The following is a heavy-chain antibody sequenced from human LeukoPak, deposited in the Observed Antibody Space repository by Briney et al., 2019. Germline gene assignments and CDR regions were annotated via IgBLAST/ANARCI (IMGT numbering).Heavy chain of an antibody. Sequence: SETLSLTCTVSGGSISSNSYYWSWIRQPPGKGLEWIGYIYYSGSTNYNPSLKSRVTISVDTSKNQFSLKLSSVTAADTAVYYCARGSTIVPWFDPWGQGTLVTVSS. J-gene: IGHJ5*02. CDR2: IYYSGST. CDR3: ARGSTIVPWFDP. CDR1: GGSISSNSYY. D-gene: IGHD1-1*01. V-gene: IGHV4-61*01.